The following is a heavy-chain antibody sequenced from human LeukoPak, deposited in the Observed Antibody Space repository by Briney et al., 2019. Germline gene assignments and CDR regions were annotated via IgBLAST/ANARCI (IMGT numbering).Heavy chain of an antibody. V-gene: IGHV1-18*01. CDR3: ARSGSHNYYYYGMDV. CDR1: XXTFXNYG. D-gene: IGHD1-26*01. CDR2: ISAYNGNT. Sequence: ASVKVSCKASXXTFXNYGISWVRXAPXQXXEXMGXISAYNGNTKYAQKFQSRVTMTTDTSTNTVNMELRSLRSDDTAVFYCARSGSHNYYYYGMDVWGQGTTVIVSS. J-gene: IGHJ6*02.